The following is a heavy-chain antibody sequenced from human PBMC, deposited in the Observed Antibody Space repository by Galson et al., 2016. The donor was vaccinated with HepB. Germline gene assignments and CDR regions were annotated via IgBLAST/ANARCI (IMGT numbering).Heavy chain of an antibody. CDR2: ISTSSGTI. Sequence: SLRLSCAASGFTFSTFSMNWVRQAPGKGLEWVAHISTSSGTIHYADSVKGRFTIFRDNAKNSLYLQMNSLSAEDTAVYYCARSTQYLCTLGHWGQGTLVTVSS. D-gene: IGHD2/OR15-2a*01. V-gene: IGHV3-48*04. J-gene: IGHJ4*02. CDR1: GFTFSTFS. CDR3: ARSTQYLCTLGH.